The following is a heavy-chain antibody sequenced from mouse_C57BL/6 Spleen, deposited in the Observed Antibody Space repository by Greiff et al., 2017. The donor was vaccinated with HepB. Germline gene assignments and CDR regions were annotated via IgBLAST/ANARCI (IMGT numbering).Heavy chain of an antibody. CDR3: TRRGNYGNHWYFDV. V-gene: IGHV1-15*01. D-gene: IGHD2-1*01. J-gene: IGHJ1*03. CDR1: GYTFTDYE. Sequence: VQLQQSGAELVRPGASVTLSCKASGYTFTDYEMHWVKQTPVHGLEWIGAIDPETGGTAYNQKFKGKAILTADKSSSTAYMELRSLTSEDSAVYYCTRRGNYGNHWYFDVWGTGTTATVSS. CDR2: IDPETGGT.